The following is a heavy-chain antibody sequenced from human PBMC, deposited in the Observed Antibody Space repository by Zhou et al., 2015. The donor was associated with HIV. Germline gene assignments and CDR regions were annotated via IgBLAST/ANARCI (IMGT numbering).Heavy chain of an antibody. D-gene: IGHD5-18*01. V-gene: IGHV1-69*02. CDR2: IIPILGIA. J-gene: IGHJ3*02. Sequence: QVQLVQSGAEVKKPGSSVKVSCKASGGTFSSYTISWVRQAPGQGLEWMGRIIPILGIANYAQKFQGRVTITADKSTSTAYMELSSLRSEDTAVYYCARATAIRIDAFDIWGQGDNGHRLF. CDR1: GGTFSSYT. CDR3: ARATAIRIDAFDI.